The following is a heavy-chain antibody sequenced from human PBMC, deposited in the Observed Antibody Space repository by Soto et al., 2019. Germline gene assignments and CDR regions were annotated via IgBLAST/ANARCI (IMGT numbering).Heavy chain of an antibody. D-gene: IGHD6-19*01. J-gene: IGHJ4*02. CDR2: INSDGSST. Sequence: EVQLVESGGGLVQPGGSLRVSCAASGFTFSSYWMHWVRQAPGKGLVWVSRINSDGSSTSYADSMKGRFTISRDNAKNTLYLQMNSLRAEDTAIYYCARRGAVAGLHYWGQGTLVTVSS. CDR1: GFTFSSYW. CDR3: ARRGAVAGLHY. V-gene: IGHV3-74*01.